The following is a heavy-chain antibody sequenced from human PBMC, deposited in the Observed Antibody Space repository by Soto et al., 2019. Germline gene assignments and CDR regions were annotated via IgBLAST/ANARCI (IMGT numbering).Heavy chain of an antibody. V-gene: IGHV3-21*01. D-gene: IGHD2-2*01. CDR2: ISTTSTYT. CDR1: GFTFSRYY. CDR3: ARDDGLSSTNVKAFDI. J-gene: IGHJ3*02. Sequence: GGSLRLSCAASGFTFSRYYMNWVRQAPGKGLEWVSSISTTSTYTHYADSLKGRFTISRDNAKKLLYLQMDSLRAEDTAVYYCARDDGLSSTNVKAFDIWGQGTKVTVS.